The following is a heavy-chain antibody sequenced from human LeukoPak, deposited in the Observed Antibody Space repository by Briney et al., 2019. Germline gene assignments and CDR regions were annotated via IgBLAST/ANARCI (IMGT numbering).Heavy chain of an antibody. Sequence: ASVKVSCKASGYTFTDYYIHWVRQAPGQGLEWMGWINPNSGGTNYAQRFQGRVTMTGDTSISTAYMDLSSLRSDDTAVFFCARDPTLSGPDDAFDIWGQGTMVTVSS. CDR1: GYTFTDYY. CDR2: INPNSGGT. V-gene: IGHV1-2*02. CDR3: ARDPTLSGPDDAFDI. J-gene: IGHJ3*02. D-gene: IGHD1-26*01.